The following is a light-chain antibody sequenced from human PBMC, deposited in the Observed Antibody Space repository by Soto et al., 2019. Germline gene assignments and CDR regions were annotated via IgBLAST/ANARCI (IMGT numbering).Light chain of an antibody. CDR3: NSYTTSSTRV. V-gene: IGLV2-14*01. CDR2: EVS. J-gene: IGLJ2*01. CDR1: SSDIGGYNY. Sequence: QSALTQPASVSGSPGQSITISCTGTSSDIGGYNYVSWYQQHPGKAPKVMIYEVSKRPSGVSNRFSGSKSGNTASLTISGLQAEDEADYYCNSYTTSSTRVFGGRTKVTVL.